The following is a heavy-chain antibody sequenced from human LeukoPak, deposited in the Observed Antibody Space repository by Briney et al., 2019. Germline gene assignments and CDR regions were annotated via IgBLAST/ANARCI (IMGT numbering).Heavy chain of an antibody. CDR1: GYTFTGYY. J-gene: IGHJ4*02. CDR2: INPNSGGT. D-gene: IGHD2-2*01. CDR3: AISGYCSSTSCPPDY. V-gene: IGHV1-2*02. Sequence: GASVKVSCKASGYTFTGYYMHWVRQAPGQGLEWMGWINPNSGGTNYAQKFQGRVTMTRDTSISTAYMELSRLRSDHTAVYYCAISGYCSSTSCPPDYWGQGTLVTVSS.